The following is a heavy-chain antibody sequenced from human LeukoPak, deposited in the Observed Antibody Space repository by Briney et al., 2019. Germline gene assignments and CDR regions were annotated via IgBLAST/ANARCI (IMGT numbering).Heavy chain of an antibody. Sequence: SQTLSLTCTVSGGSISSGGYYWSWIRQHPGKGLEWIGYFYYSASTYYNPSLKSRVTISVDTSKNQFSLKLSAVTAADTAVYYCARHYGDYGPAPHYYYYYMDVWGKGTTVTVSS. CDR2: FYYSAST. V-gene: IGHV4-31*03. J-gene: IGHJ6*03. CDR1: GGSISSGGYY. D-gene: IGHD4-17*01. CDR3: ARHYGDYGPAPHYYYYYMDV.